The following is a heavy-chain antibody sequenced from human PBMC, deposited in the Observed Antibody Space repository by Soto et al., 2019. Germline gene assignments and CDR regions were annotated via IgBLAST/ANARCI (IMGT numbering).Heavy chain of an antibody. CDR1: GGSISSYY. Sequence: QVQLQESGPGLVKPSETLSLTCTVSGGSISSYYWSWIRQPPGKGLEWIGYIYYSGSTNYNPSLKSRVTISVDTSKNQFSLKLSSVTAADTAVYYCARHPRLGGSGYSTLNSFDPWGQGTLVTVSS. CDR2: IYYSGST. CDR3: ARHPRLGGSGYSTLNSFDP. J-gene: IGHJ5*02. D-gene: IGHD3-3*01. V-gene: IGHV4-59*08.